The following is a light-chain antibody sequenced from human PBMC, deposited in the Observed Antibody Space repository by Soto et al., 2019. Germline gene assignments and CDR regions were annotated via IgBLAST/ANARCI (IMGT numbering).Light chain of an antibody. J-gene: IGKJ4*01. Sequence: LTWYQQKPGQAPRLLIYGASGRATGVPDRFSCSGSGTDFTYTCARGMPEDSALHSCQPIDNSRAELSFGSGTKVDIK. CDR3: QPIDNSRAELS. CDR2: GAS. V-gene: IGKV3-20*01.